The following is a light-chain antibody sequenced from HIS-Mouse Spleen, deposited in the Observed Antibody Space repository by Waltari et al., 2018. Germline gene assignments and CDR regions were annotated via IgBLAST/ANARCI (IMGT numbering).Light chain of an antibody. CDR2: EVS. CDR1: SSDVGGYNY. V-gene: IGLV2-8*01. Sequence: QSALTQPPSASGSPGQSVTISCTGTSSDVGGYNYVSWYQQHPGKAPKLMVYEVSQRPAGGPDRFSGYKSGNTASLTVSGLQAEGEADYYCSSYAGSNNLVFGGGTKLTVL. J-gene: IGLJ2*01. CDR3: SSYAGSNNLV.